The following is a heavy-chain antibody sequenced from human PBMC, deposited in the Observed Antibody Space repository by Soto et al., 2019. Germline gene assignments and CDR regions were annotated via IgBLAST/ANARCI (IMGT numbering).Heavy chain of an antibody. J-gene: IGHJ4*02. V-gene: IGHV3-48*02. CDR2: ISSSSSTI. Sequence: EVQLVESGGGLVQPGGSLRLSCAASGFTFSSYSMNWVRQAPGKGLEWVSYISSSSSTIYYADSVKGRFTISRDNAKNSLYLRMNSLRDEDTAVYYCARDGGVDTAMVPAPGALNPPHYYFDYWGQGTLVTVSS. CDR1: GFTFSSYS. CDR3: ARDGGVDTAMVPAPGALNPPHYYFDY. D-gene: IGHD5-18*01.